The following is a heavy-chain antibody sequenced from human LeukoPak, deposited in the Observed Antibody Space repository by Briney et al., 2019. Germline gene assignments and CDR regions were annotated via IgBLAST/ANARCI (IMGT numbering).Heavy chain of an antibody. Sequence: PSETLSLTCTVSGGSISSYYWSWIRQPAGKGLEWIGRIYTSGSTNYNPSLKSRVTMSVDTSKNQFSLKLSSVTAADTAVYYCARDPTSDTYYDISTGKREWYFDYWGQGTLVTVSS. J-gene: IGHJ4*02. CDR3: ARDPTSDTYYDISTGKREWYFDY. CDR2: IYTSGST. V-gene: IGHV4-4*07. CDR1: GGSISSYY. D-gene: IGHD3-9*01.